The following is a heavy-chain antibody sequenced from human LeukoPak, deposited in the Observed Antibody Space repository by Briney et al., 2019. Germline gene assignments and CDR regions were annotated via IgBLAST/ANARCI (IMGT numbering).Heavy chain of an antibody. J-gene: IGHJ2*01. D-gene: IGHD3-10*01. CDR2: IIPIFGTA. CDR3: ARDERGSTSLWPYWYFDL. Sequence: ASVKVSCKASGGTFSSYAISWVRQAPGQGLEWMGGIIPIFGTANYAQKFQGRVTITADESTSTAYMELSSLRSEDTAVYYCARDERGSTSLWPYWYFDLWGRGTLVTVSS. V-gene: IGHV1-69*01. CDR1: GGTFSSYA.